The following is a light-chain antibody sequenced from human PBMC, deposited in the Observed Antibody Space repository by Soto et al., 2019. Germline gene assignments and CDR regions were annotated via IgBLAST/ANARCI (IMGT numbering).Light chain of an antibody. CDR1: QDISVY. Sequence: DIQMTQSPSSLSASVGDRVTITCRASQDISVYLAWYQQKPGKVPKLLIYSASTLQSGFPSRFSGSGSGTDFTLTISSLQPEDVATYYCQKFNTAPLTFGQGTRREI. J-gene: IGKJ5*01. CDR3: QKFNTAPLT. CDR2: SAS. V-gene: IGKV1-27*01.